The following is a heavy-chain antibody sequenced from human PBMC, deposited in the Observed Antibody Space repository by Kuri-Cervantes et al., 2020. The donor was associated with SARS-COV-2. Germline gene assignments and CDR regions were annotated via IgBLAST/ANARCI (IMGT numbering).Heavy chain of an antibody. CDR2: IYFSGQT. Sequence: SETLSLTCTVSGGSVDNKNYFWHRIRQPPGKGLEWIGKIYFSGQTHYSPSLKSRVTISLDTSKSQFSLKLSSVTAADTAVYYCARGLWFGGMSDYWGQGTLVTVSS. CDR1: GGSVDNKNYF. D-gene: IGHD3-10*01. J-gene: IGHJ4*02. V-gene: IGHV4-39*07. CDR3: ARGLWFGGMSDY.